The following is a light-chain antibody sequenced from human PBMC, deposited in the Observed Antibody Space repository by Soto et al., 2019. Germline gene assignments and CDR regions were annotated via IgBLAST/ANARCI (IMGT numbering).Light chain of an antibody. V-gene: IGKV3-11*01. CDR1: QSVSSY. CDR2: DAS. CDR3: QQRSNWPPVT. J-gene: IGKJ4*01. Sequence: EIVLTQSPATLSLSPGERATLSCRASQSVSSYLAWYQQKPGQAPRLLLYDASNRATGIPARFSGSGSGTDFTLTISSLEPEDFAIYYCQQRSNWPPVTFGGGTKVEGK.